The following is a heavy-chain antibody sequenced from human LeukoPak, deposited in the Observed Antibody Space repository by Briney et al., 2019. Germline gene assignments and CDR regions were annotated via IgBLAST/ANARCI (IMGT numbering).Heavy chain of an antibody. CDR1: GDSIRTYY. CDR2: IYSSGST. V-gene: IGHV4-4*07. CDR3: AREPGIASAGQPHYFDY. D-gene: IGHD6-25*01. Sequence: SETLSLTCTVSGDSIRTYYWNWIRQPAGKGLEWIGRIYSSGSTDYNPTLKSRVSMSVDTSKNQFSLRLSSVTAADTAVYYCAREPGIASAGQPHYFDYWGQGSLVTVSS. J-gene: IGHJ4*02.